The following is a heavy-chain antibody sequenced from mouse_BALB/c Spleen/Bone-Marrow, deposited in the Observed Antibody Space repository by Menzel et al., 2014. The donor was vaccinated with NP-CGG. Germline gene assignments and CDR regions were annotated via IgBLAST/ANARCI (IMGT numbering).Heavy chain of an antibody. CDR2: IWGGGTT. D-gene: IGHD2-1*01. CDR3: ATLVGNHYAMDY. CDR1: GFSLSRYS. V-gene: IGHV2-6-4*01. J-gene: IGHJ4*01. Sequence: QVQLQQSGPGLVAPSQSPSITCTVSGFSLSRYSVHWVRQPPGKGLEWLGVIWGGGTTDYNSALKSRLSITKDNSKSQVFLKLNSLRTDDTAMYYCATLVGNHYAMDYWGQGTSVTVSS.